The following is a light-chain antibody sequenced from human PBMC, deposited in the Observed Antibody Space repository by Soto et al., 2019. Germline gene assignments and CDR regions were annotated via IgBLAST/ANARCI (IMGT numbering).Light chain of an antibody. CDR3: AVWDDSLGGRA. J-gene: IGLJ2*01. CDR1: SSNIGSYA. V-gene: IGLV1-44*01. CDR2: GQS. Sequence: QSVLTQLPSASGTPGQRVIISCSGSSSNIGSYAVTWYRQLPGTAPKLLIYGQSQRPSGVPDRFSGSKSGTSASLAISGLQSEDEADYYCAVWDDSLGGRAFGGGTKLTVL.